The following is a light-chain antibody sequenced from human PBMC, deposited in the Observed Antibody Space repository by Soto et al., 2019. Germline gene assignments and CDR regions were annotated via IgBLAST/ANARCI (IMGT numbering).Light chain of an antibody. CDR3: QQYSGYSRT. CDR1: QSISDS. V-gene: IGKV1-5*01. J-gene: IGKJ1*01. CDR2: DAS. Sequence: DIPMTQSPSTLSTSIGGRVTISCRASQSISDSLAWYQQKPGKAPFLLISDASNLERGVPSRFSGSGSGTEFTLTISTMQPDDFATYYCQQYSGYSRTFGQGTKVEIK.